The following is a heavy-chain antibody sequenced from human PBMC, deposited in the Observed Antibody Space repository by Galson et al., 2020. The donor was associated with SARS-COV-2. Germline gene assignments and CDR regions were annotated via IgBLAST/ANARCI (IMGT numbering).Heavy chain of an antibody. Sequence: SETLSLTCTVSGGSIRTCYWSWIRQPPGTGLGRVGFLYHGGNTSYNHSLQSRVTISVDTSKSQFSLKLNSVTAADTAVYYCARLPVVRGVDSWGQGILVTVTS. D-gene: IGHD3-10*01. J-gene: IGHJ4*02. CDR3: ARLPVVRGVDS. CDR2: LYHGGNT. V-gene: IGHV4-59*08. CDR1: GGSIRTCY.